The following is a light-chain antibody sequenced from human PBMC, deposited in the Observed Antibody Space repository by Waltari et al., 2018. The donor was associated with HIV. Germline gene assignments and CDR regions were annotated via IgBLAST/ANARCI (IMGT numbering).Light chain of an antibody. V-gene: IGLV3-25*03. CDR3: QSADTSGTRV. CDR2: KDT. CDR1: ALAKQY. Sequence: SFELTQPPSVSVSPGQTARITCSGDALAKQYTYWYQQKPGQAPVVVIYKDTERPSGIPERFSGSSSGTTVTVTSSAGQAEDEADYYCQSADTSGTRVCASGTKVTVL. J-gene: IGLJ1*01.